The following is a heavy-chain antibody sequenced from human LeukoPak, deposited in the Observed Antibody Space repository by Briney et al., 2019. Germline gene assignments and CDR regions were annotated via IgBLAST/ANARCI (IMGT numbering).Heavy chain of an antibody. CDR2: ISWNSGAI. V-gene: IGHV3-9*01. D-gene: IGHD2-15*01. Sequence: GRSLRLSCAASGFTFDDYAMHWVRQAPGKGLEWVSGISWNSGAIGYADSVKGRFTISRDNAKNSLYLQMNSLRVEDTALYYCVKAYCSGGSCYYFDYWGQGTLVTVSS. CDR1: GFTFDDYA. CDR3: VKAYCSGGSCYYFDY. J-gene: IGHJ4*02.